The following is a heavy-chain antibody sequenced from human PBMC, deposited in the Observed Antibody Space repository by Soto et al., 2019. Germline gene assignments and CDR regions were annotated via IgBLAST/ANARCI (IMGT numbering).Heavy chain of an antibody. Sequence: ASVKVSCKASRYSFTTYALHWVRQAPGQRLEWMGWINAGNGDTKYSEKFQGRVTITRDTSANTAYMELSSLRSEDTSVYYCARDPGAGAALRAYHFDYWGQGTLVTVSS. D-gene: IGHD6-13*01. CDR3: ARDPGAGAALRAYHFDY. V-gene: IGHV1-3*01. CDR1: RYSFTTYA. CDR2: INAGNGDT. J-gene: IGHJ4*02.